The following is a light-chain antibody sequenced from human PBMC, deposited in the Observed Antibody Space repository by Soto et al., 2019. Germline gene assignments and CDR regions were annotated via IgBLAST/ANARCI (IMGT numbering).Light chain of an antibody. J-gene: IGKJ5*01. CDR3: QQYGSSPPVT. CDR2: GAS. CDR1: QSVSSSY. V-gene: IGKV3-20*01. Sequence: EIVLTQSPGTLSLSPGERATLSCRASQSVSSSYSAWYQQKPGQAPRLLIYGASGRATGIPDRFSGSGSGTDFTLTINRLEPEDFAVYYCQQYGSSPPVTFGQGTRLEIK.